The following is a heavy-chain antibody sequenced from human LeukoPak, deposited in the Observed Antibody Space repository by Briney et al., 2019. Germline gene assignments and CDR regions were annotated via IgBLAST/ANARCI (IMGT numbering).Heavy chain of an antibody. J-gene: IGHJ4*02. CDR3: AKDKTYGDYHRFFDF. CDR2: ISWNSGRI. D-gene: IGHD4-17*01. Sequence: GGSLRLSCAASGFTFDDYAMHWVRQAPGKGLEWVSGISWNSGRIGYADSVKGRFTISRDNANNSLFLQMNSLRAEDTALYYCAKDKTYGDYHRFFDFWGRGTLVTVSS. CDR1: GFTFDDYA. V-gene: IGHV3-9*01.